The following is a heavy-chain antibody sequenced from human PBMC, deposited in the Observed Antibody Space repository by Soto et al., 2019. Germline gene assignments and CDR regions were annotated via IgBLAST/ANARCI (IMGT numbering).Heavy chain of an antibody. Sequence: QVHLEESGGGVVQPGRSLRLSCTASGFTFSNYGMHWVRQAPGKGLEWVALISYDGSNNYYADSVKGRFTISRDNSKNSLNLQMNSRSTEGTAVYYCAKSFSGWSVGGDFDIWGQGTMVTVSS. D-gene: IGHD6-19*01. CDR1: GFTFSNYG. J-gene: IGHJ3*02. CDR3: AKSFSGWSVGGDFDI. V-gene: IGHV3-30*18. CDR2: ISYDGSNN.